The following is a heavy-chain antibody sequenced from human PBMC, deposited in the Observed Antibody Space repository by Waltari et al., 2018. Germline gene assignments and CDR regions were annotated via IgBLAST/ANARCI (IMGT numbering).Heavy chain of an antibody. V-gene: IGHV5-51*01. J-gene: IGHJ6*02. CDR3: SRHKEVPDSYGMDV. Sequence: EVQPAQSGAEVTKPGESLNFPCKGFGSSFSSYWIGLVRQMPGKGLDWVGVIYPDNSDTRYSPSFQGQFTISANKSISTAYLQWSSLKASDTAMYYCSRHKEVPDSYGMDVWGQGTTVTVSS. CDR1: GSSFSSYW. CDR2: IYPDNSDT.